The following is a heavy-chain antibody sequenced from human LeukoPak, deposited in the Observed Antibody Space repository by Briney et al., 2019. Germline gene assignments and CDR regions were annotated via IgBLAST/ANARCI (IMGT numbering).Heavy chain of an antibody. CDR1: GFTFSSYA. J-gene: IGHJ4*02. Sequence: GGSLRLSCAASGFTFSSYAMSWVRQAPGKGLEWVSAISGSGGSTYYADSVKGRFTISRDNSKNTLYLQMNSLRAEDTAVCYCAKEWYQLPQGRRDYWGQGTLVTVSS. CDR2: ISGSGGST. D-gene: IGHD2-2*01. V-gene: IGHV3-23*01. CDR3: AKEWYQLPQGRRDY.